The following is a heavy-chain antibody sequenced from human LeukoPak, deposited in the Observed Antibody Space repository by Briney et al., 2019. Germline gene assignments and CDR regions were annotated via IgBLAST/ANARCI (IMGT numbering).Heavy chain of an antibody. CDR2: ITGAGAST. CDR3: AKARGWYAILDASDI. J-gene: IGHJ3*02. CDR1: GFTFSSYA. V-gene: IGHV3-23*01. Sequence: GGSLRLSCAASGFTFSSYAMSWDRQAPGKGLEWVSAITGAGASTYYADSVKGRYAISRDNSKNTLYLQMTSLRAEDTAVYYCAKARGWYAILDASDIWGQGTMVTVSS. D-gene: IGHD6-19*01.